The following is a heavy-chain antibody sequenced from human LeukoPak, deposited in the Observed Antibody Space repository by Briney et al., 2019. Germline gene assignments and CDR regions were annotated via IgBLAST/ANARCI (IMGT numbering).Heavy chain of an antibody. CDR1: GGSISSYY. J-gene: IGHJ5*02. CDR3: ARDIRNEHHFMVRGVAGWFDP. D-gene: IGHD3-10*01. Sequence: PSETLSLTCTVSGGSISSYYWSWIRQPPGKGLEWIGYIYYSGSTNYNPSLKSRVTISVDTSKNQFSLKLSSVTAADTAVYYCARDIRNEHHFMVRGVAGWFDPWGQGTLVTVSS. V-gene: IGHV4-59*01. CDR2: IYYSGST.